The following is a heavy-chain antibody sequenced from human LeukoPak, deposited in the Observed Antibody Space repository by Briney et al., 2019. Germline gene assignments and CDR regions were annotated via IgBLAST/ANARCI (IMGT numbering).Heavy chain of an antibody. CDR2: INPNSGGT. CDR1: GYTFTVYY. V-gene: IGHV1-2*02. CDR3: ARDKGPLRWSRNWFDP. D-gene: IGHD4-23*01. J-gene: IGHJ5*02. Sequence: ASVKVSCKASGYTFTVYYMHWVRQAPGQGLEWMGWINPNSGGTNYAQKFQGRVTMTRDTSISTAYMELSRLRSDDTAVYYCARDKGPLRWSRNWFDPWGQGTLVTVSS.